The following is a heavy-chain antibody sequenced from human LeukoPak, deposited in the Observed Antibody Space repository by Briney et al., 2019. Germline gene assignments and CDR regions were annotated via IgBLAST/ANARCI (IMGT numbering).Heavy chain of an antibody. CDR3: AREKGSGWYGIDY. J-gene: IGHJ4*02. D-gene: IGHD6-19*01. Sequence: SVKVSCKASGGTFSSYAISWVRQAPGQGLERMGGIIPIFGTANYAQKFQGRVTITADESTSTAYMELSSLRSEDTAVYYCAREKGSGWYGIDYWGQGTLVTVSS. CDR1: GGTFSSYA. CDR2: IIPIFGTA. V-gene: IGHV1-69*01.